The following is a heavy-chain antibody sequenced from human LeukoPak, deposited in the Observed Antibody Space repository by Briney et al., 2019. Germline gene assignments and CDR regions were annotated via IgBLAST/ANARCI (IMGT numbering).Heavy chain of an antibody. Sequence: PGGSLRLSCAASGFTFSTYSLNWFRQAPGKGLEWVSSISSGSSYIYYSDSLMGRFTISRDNAKSSLYLQMNSLRAEDTAVYYCARETVAGTGDAFDVWGHGTTVTVSS. CDR2: ISSGSSYI. CDR1: GFTFSTYS. CDR3: ARETVAGTGDAFDV. V-gene: IGHV3-21*01. J-gene: IGHJ3*01. D-gene: IGHD6-19*01.